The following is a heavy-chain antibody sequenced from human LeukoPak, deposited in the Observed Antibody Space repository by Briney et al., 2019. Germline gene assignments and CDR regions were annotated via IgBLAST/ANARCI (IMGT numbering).Heavy chain of an antibody. J-gene: IGHJ4*02. V-gene: IGHV3-30*03. Sequence: GRPLRLSCTASGFTFTNYAMHWVRQAPGKGLEWLAVISYDSSNKYYADSVKGRFTISRDNSQNTLYLETNSLRVEVTAMFHCASAYCSSTACSPLAYWGQGILVTVSS. CDR3: ASAYCSSTACSPLAY. D-gene: IGHD2-2*01. CDR1: GFTFTNYA. CDR2: ISYDSSNK.